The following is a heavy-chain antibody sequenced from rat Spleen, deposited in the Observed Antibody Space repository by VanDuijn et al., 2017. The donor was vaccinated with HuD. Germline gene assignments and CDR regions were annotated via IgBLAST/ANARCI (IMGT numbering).Heavy chain of an antibody. J-gene: IGHJ3*01. D-gene: IGHD1-12*02. CDR2: MRYDGDT. Sequence: QVQLKESGPGLVQPSQTLSLTCTVSGFSLTGNNVHWVRQPPGKGLEWMGRMRYDGDTYYNSAIKSRLSISRDTSKNQVFLKMNSLQTDETAIYYCTRAYYDGSYYYDWFAYWGQGTLVTVSS. CDR1: GFSLTGNN. V-gene: IGHV2S30*01. CDR3: TRAYYDGSYYYDWFAY.